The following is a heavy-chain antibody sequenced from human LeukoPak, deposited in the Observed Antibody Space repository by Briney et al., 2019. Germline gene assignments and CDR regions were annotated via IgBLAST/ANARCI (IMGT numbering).Heavy chain of an antibody. CDR1: GYTFTGYY. CDR2: INPNSGGT. D-gene: IGHD6-13*01. CDR3: ASRIAAAGTLDY. J-gene: IGHJ4*02. V-gene: IGHV1-2*02. Sequence: GSVKVSCKASGYTFTGYYMHWVRQAPGQGLEWMGWINPNSGGTNHAQKFQGRVTMTRDTSISTAYMELSRLRSDDTAVYYCASRIAAAGTLDYWGQGTLVTVSS.